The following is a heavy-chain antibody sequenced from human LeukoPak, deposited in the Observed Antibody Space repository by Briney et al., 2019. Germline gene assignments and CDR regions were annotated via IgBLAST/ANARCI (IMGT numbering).Heavy chain of an antibody. CDR1: EFTLSTYW. J-gene: IGHJ4*02. Sequence: GGSLRLSCAASEFTLSTYWMTWVRQAPGKGLEWVANIKQDGSERYYADSVKGRFTVSRDNAKNTLYLQMNSLRAEDTAVYYCAKDGARGPPTDYWGQGTLVTVSS. CDR2: IKQDGSER. CDR3: AKDGARGPPTDY. V-gene: IGHV3-7*03. D-gene: IGHD1-26*01.